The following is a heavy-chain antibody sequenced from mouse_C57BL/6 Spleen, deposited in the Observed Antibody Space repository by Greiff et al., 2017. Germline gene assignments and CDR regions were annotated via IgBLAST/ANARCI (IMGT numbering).Heavy chain of an antibody. J-gene: IGHJ4*01. CDR2: IDPETGGT. Sequence: QVQLQQSGAELVRPGASVTLSCKASGYTFTDYEMHWVKQTPVHGLEWIGAIDPETGGTAYNQKFKGKAILTADKSSSTAYMELRSLTSEDSAVYYCTTREGGYGYDGAMDYWGQGTSVTVSS. CDR1: GYTFTDYE. CDR3: TTREGGYGYDGAMDY. V-gene: IGHV1-15*01. D-gene: IGHD2-2*01.